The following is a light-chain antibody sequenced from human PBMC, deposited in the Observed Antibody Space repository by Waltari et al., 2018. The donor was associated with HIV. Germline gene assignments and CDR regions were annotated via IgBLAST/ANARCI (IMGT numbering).Light chain of an antibody. CDR3: QQYDTWPRT. CDR2: GAS. J-gene: IGKJ1*01. V-gene: IGKV3-15*01. Sequence: ETVMTQSPATLSVSPGERDILSCRASQSVKSNLAWYQQKPGQAPRLLIYGASTRATGTPARFSGSGSETEFTLTISDLHSEDSAVYYCQQYDTWPRTFGRGTKVEFK. CDR1: QSVKSN.